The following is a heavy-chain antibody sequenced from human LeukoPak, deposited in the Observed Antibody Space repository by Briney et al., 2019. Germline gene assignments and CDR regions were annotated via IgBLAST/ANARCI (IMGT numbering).Heavy chain of an antibody. J-gene: IGHJ4*02. D-gene: IGHD6-19*01. CDR2: IYSGGNT. Sequence: PGGSLRLSCAVSGFTVKANYMTWVRQAPGKGLEWVSVIYSGGNTYYADSVKGRFTISRDTSRNTLYLQMNSLRAEDTAVYYCARDHTIVVASIIDYWGQGTLVTVSS. V-gene: IGHV3-66*01. CDR1: GFTVKANY. CDR3: ARDHTIVVASIIDY.